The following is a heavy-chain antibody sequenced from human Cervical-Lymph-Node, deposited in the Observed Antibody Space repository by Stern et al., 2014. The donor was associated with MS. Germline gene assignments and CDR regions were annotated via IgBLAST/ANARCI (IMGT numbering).Heavy chain of an antibody. Sequence: EVQLVESGGDLVQPGMSLRLSCAPSGFTFSDYAMSWIRQAPGKGLEWISSISGSGGNTFSADSVKGRFPISRDNSKNTLDLQMNSLRAEDSALYYCTKGFTVTGTGYGVDVWGQGTTVTVSS. J-gene: IGHJ6*02. D-gene: IGHD6-19*01. CDR2: ISGSGGNT. V-gene: IGHV3-23*04. CDR1: GFTFSDYA. CDR3: TKGFTVTGTGYGVDV.